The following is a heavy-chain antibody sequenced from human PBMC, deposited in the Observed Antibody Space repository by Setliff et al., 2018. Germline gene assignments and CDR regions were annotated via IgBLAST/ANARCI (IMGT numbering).Heavy chain of an antibody. Sequence: PSETLSLTCAVSGGSVTSHYWSWIRQPPGKGLEWIGFIFYSGDTNSNPSLKSRVSMSLDTSKNQFSLKLSSVTAADTAVYYCARMSGFLYMDVWGKGTPVTVSS. CDR3: ARMSGFLYMDV. CDR1: GGSVTSHY. CDR2: IFYSGDT. D-gene: IGHD3-3*01. J-gene: IGHJ6*03. V-gene: IGHV4-59*02.